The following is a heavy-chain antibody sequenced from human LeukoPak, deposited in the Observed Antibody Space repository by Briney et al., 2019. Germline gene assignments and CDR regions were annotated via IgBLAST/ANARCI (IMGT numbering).Heavy chain of an antibody. J-gene: IGHJ4*02. CDR2: VDPEDGET. V-gene: IGHV1-69-2*01. CDR1: GYTFTDYY. CDR3: ATAAEHYDFWSGYYSIFDY. D-gene: IGHD3-3*01. Sequence: ASVKVSCKVSGYTFTDYYMHWVQQAPGKGLEWMGLVDPEDGETVYAEKFQGRVTLTADTSTDTAYMELSSLRSEDTAVYYCATAAEHYDFWSGYYSIFDYWGQGTLVTVSS.